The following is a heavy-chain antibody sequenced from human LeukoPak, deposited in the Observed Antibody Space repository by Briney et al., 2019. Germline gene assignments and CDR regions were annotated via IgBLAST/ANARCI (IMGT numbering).Heavy chain of an antibody. CDR2: IYSGDNT. CDR1: GFTVSNNY. Sequence: GGSLRLSCAASGFTVSNNYMSWDRQAPGKGLEWVSVIYSGDNTYYVESVKGRFTISRDNSKNTLFLQMNRLRAEDTAVYYCAGRRVLDASFDYWGQGTLVTVSS. CDR3: AGRRVLDASFDY. V-gene: IGHV3-66*02. D-gene: IGHD3-16*01. J-gene: IGHJ4*02.